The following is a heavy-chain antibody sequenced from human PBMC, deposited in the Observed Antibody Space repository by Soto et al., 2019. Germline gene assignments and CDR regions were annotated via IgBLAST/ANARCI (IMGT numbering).Heavy chain of an antibody. V-gene: IGHV4-39*01. CDR2: IYYNGNT. J-gene: IGHJ4*02. Sequence: PSETLSLTCTVSGGSISSSSYYWGWIRRPPGKGLEWIGSIYYNGNTYYNPSLQSRVTISVDTSKNQFSLKLSSVTAADTAVFYCARLVRLGLRWSHAIDYWGQGTLVTVSS. CDR3: ARLVRLGLRWSHAIDY. D-gene: IGHD4-17*01. CDR1: GGSISSSSYY.